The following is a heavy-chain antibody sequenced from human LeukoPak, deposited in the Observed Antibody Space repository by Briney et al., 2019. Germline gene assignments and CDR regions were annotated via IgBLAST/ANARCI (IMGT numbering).Heavy chain of an antibody. CDR2: ISAYNGNT. J-gene: IGHJ4*02. D-gene: IGHD2-8*01. CDR3: ARGAKYCTNGVCYSDY. V-gene: IGHV1-18*01. CDR1: GYTFTSYG. Sequence: ASVKVSCKASGYTFTSYGISWVRPAPGQGLEWMGWISAYNGNTNYAQKLQGRVTMTTDTSTSTAYMELRSLRSDDTAVYYCARGAKYCTNGVCYSDYWGQGTLVTVSS.